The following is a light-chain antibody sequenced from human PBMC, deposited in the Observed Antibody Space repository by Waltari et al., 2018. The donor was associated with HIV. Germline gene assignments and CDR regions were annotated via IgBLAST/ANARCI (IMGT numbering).Light chain of an antibody. CDR2: VDR. J-gene: IGLJ2*01. CDR1: YGSIASNY. V-gene: IGLV6-57*01. CDR3: QSYDDNKHII. Sequence: NFMLTQPHSVSASPGKTVTLSCTRSYGSIASNYVQWYQQRPGSSPTTVSYVDRQRPPGVPERFSGSPDTSSSSASLAISGLRPEDEADYFCQSYDDNKHIIFGGGTKLTVL.